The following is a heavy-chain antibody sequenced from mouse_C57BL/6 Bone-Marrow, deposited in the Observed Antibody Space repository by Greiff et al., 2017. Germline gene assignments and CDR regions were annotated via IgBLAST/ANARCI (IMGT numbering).Heavy chain of an antibody. D-gene: IGHD1-1*01. J-gene: IGHJ4*01. Sequence: EVQLQQSEGGLVQPGSSMKLSCTASGFTFSDYYMAWVRQVPEKGLEWVANINYDGSSTYYLDSLKSRFIISRDNAKNILYLQMSSLKSEDTATYYCAREFTTVVATDYAMDYWGQGTSVTFSS. V-gene: IGHV5-16*01. CDR1: GFTFSDYY. CDR3: AREFTTVVATDYAMDY. CDR2: INYDGSST.